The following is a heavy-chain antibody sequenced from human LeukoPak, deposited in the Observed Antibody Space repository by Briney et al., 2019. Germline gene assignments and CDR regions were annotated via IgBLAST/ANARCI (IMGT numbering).Heavy chain of an antibody. J-gene: IGHJ3*02. CDR3: AKPYDFWSGYYDAFDI. D-gene: IGHD3-3*01. Sequence: GGSLRLSCAASGFTFSSYGMHWVRQAPGKGLEWVAVIWYDGSNKYYADSVKGRFTISRDNSKNTLYLQMNSLRAEDTAVYYCAKPYDFWSGYYDAFDIWGQGTMVTVSS. CDR1: GFTFSSYG. V-gene: IGHV3-33*06. CDR2: IWYDGSNK.